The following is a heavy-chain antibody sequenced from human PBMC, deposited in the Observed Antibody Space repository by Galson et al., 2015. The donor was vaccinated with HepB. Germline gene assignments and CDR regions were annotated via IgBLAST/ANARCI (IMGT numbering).Heavy chain of an antibody. J-gene: IGHJ3*02. Sequence: SLRLSCAASGFTFDDYAMHWVRQAPGKGLEWVSGISWNSGSIGYADSVKGRFTISRDNAKNSLYLQMNSLRAEDTALYYCTKDKRVDIVVVPAATGYAFDIWGQGTMVTVSS. CDR2: ISWNSGSI. V-gene: IGHV3-9*01. CDR3: TKDKRVDIVVVPAATGYAFDI. D-gene: IGHD2-2*03. CDR1: GFTFDDYA.